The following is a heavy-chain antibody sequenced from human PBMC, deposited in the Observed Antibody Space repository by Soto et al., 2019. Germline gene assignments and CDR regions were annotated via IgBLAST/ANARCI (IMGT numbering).Heavy chain of an antibody. D-gene: IGHD3-10*01. V-gene: IGHV3-21*01. CDR1: GFTFSSYS. Sequence: EVQLVESGGGLVKPGGSLRLSCAASGFTFSSYSMNWVRQAPGKGLEWVSSISSSSSYIYYADSVKGRFTISRDNAKNSLYLQMNSLRAEDTAVYYCASSQMVRGGGIDYWGQGTLVTVSS. CDR3: ASSQMVRGGGIDY. J-gene: IGHJ4*02. CDR2: ISSSSSYI.